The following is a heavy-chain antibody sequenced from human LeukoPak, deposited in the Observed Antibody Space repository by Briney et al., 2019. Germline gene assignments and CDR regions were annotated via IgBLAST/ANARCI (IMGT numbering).Heavy chain of an antibody. Sequence: SQTLSLTCTVPGGSISSGSYYWSWIRQPAGKGLEWIVRIYTSGSTNYNPSLKSRVIISVDTSNNQFSMKLSSVTAADTAVYYCARAQVVVVTGFDAFDIWGQGTMVTVSS. V-gene: IGHV4-61*02. CDR2: IYTSGST. CDR1: GGSISSGSYY. CDR3: ARAQVVVVTGFDAFDI. D-gene: IGHD2-21*02. J-gene: IGHJ3*02.